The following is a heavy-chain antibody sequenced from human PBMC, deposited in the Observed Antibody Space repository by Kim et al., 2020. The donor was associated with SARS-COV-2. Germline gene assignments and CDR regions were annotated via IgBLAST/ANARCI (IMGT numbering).Heavy chain of an antibody. CDR3: ATWLQSHFDY. J-gene: IGHJ4*02. V-gene: IGHV3-23*01. CDR1: GFAFSSHA. D-gene: IGHD5-12*01. Sequence: WGSLRLSCRTSGFAFSSHAMMWVRQTPEKGLEWVATIDGPTTNTHYPDSVKGRFTISRDNSQNTVYLHMSGLKAEDTAIYYCATWLQSHFDYWGQGTLVT. CDR2: IDGPTTNT.